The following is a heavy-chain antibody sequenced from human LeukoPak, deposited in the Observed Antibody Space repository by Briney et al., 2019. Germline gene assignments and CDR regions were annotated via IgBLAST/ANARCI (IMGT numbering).Heavy chain of an antibody. D-gene: IGHD3-22*01. CDR3: AKDPSSSGYKDY. Sequence: GGSLRLSRAASGFTFSSYAMSWVRQAPGKGLEWVSAISGSGGSTYYADSVKGRFTISRDNSKNTLYLQMNSLRAEDTAVYYCAKDPSSSGYKDYWGQGTLVTVSS. CDR1: GFTFSSYA. J-gene: IGHJ4*02. V-gene: IGHV3-23*01. CDR2: ISGSGGST.